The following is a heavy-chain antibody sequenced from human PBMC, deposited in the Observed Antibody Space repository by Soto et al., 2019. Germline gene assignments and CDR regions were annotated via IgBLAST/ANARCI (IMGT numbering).Heavy chain of an antibody. D-gene: IGHD3-22*01. V-gene: IGHV1-69*06. CDR3: ARTLPGYYYDSSGYSDLDY. CDR1: GGTFSGYA. J-gene: IGHJ4*02. CDR2: IIPIFGTA. Sequence: SVKVSCKASGGTFSGYAISWVRQAPGQGLEWMGGIIPIFGTANYAQKFQGRVTITADKSTSTAYMELSSLRSEDTAVYYCARTLPGYYYDSSGYSDLDYWGQGTLVTVSS.